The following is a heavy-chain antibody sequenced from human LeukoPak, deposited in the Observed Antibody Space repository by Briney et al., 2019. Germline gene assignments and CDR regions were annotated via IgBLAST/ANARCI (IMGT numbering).Heavy chain of an antibody. Sequence: SEPLSLTCTVSGGSISSYYWSWIRQPPGKGLEWIGYIYYSGSTNYNPSLKSRVTISVDTSKNQFSLKLSSVTAADTAVYYCARGRGPIVVVVAARGWFDPWGQGTLVTVSS. D-gene: IGHD2-15*01. CDR2: IYYSGST. CDR1: GGSISSYY. CDR3: ARGRGPIVVVVAARGWFDP. J-gene: IGHJ5*02. V-gene: IGHV4-59*12.